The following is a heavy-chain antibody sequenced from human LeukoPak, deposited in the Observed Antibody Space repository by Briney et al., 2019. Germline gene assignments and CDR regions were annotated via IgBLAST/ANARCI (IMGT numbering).Heavy chain of an antibody. CDR3: ARDNWNYGSSMDV. CDR2: IYYSGST. V-gene: IGHV4-59*01. Sequence: SETLSLTCTVSGGSISSYYWSWLRQHPGKGLEWIGYIYYSGSTNYNPSLKSRVTISVDTSKNQFSLKLSSVTAADTAVYYCARDNWNYGSSMDVWGQGTTVTVSS. CDR1: GGSISSYY. J-gene: IGHJ6*02. D-gene: IGHD1-7*01.